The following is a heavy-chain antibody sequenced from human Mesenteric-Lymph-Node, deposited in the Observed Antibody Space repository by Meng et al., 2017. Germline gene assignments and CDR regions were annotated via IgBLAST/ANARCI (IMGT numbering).Heavy chain of an antibody. Sequence: LRESGHGLVKPSQTLSPTCTVSGGSISSGDYYWSWIRQPPGKGLEWIGEIPHRGSSAYNPSLKSRVSMSIDKSKNQFSLKLTSVTAADTAVYHCLRGSGGSVWGQGTLVTVSS. D-gene: IGHD3-10*01. CDR2: IPHRGSS. CDR1: GGSISSGDYY. J-gene: IGHJ1*01. CDR3: LRGSGGSV. V-gene: IGHV4-30-4*01.